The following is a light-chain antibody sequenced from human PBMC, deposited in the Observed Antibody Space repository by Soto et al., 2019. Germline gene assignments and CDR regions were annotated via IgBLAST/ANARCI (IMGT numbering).Light chain of an antibody. CDR2: NGR. Sequence: SYELTQPPSVSVAPGQTATITCGGDNIGTKGVHWYQQKAGQAPELVVYNGRDRPSGIPERFSGSNSGNTATLTITRVEAGDEADFYCQVRESPSDYSVVFGGGTKLTV. CDR1: NIGTKG. J-gene: IGLJ3*02. V-gene: IGLV3-21*02. CDR3: QVRESPSDYSVV.